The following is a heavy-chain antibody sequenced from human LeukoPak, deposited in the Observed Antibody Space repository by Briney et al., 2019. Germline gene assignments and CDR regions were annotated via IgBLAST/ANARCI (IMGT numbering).Heavy chain of an antibody. CDR3: AKTTYQLLSPLEY. V-gene: IGHV3-23*01. J-gene: IGHJ4*02. CDR2: ISGGGTNT. CDR1: GFTFNNYA. D-gene: IGHD2-2*01. Sequence: GGSLRLSCAASGFTFNNYAMSWVRQAPGKGLEWVSVISGGGTNTYYGDSVKGRFTISRDNSKNTLYLQMNSLRAEDTAVYYCAKTTYQLLSPLEYWGQGTLVTVSS.